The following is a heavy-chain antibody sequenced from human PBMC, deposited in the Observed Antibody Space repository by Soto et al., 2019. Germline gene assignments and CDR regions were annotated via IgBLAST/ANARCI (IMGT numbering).Heavy chain of an antibody. Sequence: ASVKVSCKASGYTFTSYYMHWVRQAPGQGLEWMGIINPSGGSTSYAQKFQGRVTMTRDTSTSTVYMELSSLRSEDTAVYYCARDKSGGCSSTSCYTKGGMDVWGQGTTVTVSS. J-gene: IGHJ6*02. D-gene: IGHD2-2*02. CDR2: INPSGGST. CDR1: GYTFTSYY. CDR3: ARDKSGGCSSTSCYTKGGMDV. V-gene: IGHV1-46*01.